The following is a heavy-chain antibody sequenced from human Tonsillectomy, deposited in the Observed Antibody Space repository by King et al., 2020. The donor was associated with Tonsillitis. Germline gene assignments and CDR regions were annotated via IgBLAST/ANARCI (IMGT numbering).Heavy chain of an antibody. V-gene: IGHV4-39*01. D-gene: IGHD5-18*01. Sequence: LQLQESGPGLVKPSETLSLTCTVSGGSISSSSYYWGWIRQPPGKGLEWIGSIYNSGSTYYNPSLKSRVTISVDTSKNQFSLKLSSVTAADTAVYYCARRGYSYGPFFDYWGQGTLVTVSS. CDR2: IYNSGST. CDR1: GGSISSSSYY. J-gene: IGHJ4*02. CDR3: ARRGYSYGPFFDY.